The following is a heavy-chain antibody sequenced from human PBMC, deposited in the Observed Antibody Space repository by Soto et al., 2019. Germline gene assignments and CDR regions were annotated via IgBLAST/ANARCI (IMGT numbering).Heavy chain of an antibody. D-gene: IGHD5-12*01. CDR1: GFRFSGFA. Sequence: QVQLVESGGGVVQPGASLRLSCVASGFRFSGFAMHWVRQAPGKGLEWVAVISFDGSEKFYVDSVKGRFSISRDDFHSTVFLQMDSLRPEDRRVYYCARDVGGYVHLWDKSNYWGQGTLLNVSS. CDR3: ARDVGGYVHLWDKSNY. J-gene: IGHJ4*02. V-gene: IGHV3-30*04. CDR2: ISFDGSEK.